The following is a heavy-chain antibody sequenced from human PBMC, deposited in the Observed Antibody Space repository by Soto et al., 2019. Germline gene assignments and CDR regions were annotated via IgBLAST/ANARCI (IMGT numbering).Heavy chain of an antibody. J-gene: IGHJ4*02. D-gene: IGHD3-10*01. CDR2: IYYSGST. V-gene: IGHV4-61*01. CDR3: ARDHSTMVRRQTD. CDR1: GGSVSSGSYY. Sequence: QVQLQESGPGLVKPSETLSLTCTVSGGSVSSGSYYWSWIRQPPGKGLEWIGYIYYSGSTNYNPSLKSRVTISVDTSKNQFSLKLSSVTAADTAVYYCARDHSTMVRRQTDWGQGTLVTVSS.